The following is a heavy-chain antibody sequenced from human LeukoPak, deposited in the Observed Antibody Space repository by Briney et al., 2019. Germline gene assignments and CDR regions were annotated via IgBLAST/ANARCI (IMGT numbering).Heavy chain of an antibody. CDR1: GDRVSSNSAA. J-gene: IGHJ6*02. V-gene: IGHV6-1*01. CDR2: TYYRSKWHY. CDR3: ARQSSTDYYYYGLDV. Sequence: SQTLSLTCAISGDRVSSNSAAWNWIRQSPSRGLEWLGRTYYRSKWHYDYAESVKRRVTVNPDTSKNQFSLQLNSVTPEDAAVYYCARQSSTDYYYYGLDVWGQGTTVAVSS. D-gene: IGHD1-1*01.